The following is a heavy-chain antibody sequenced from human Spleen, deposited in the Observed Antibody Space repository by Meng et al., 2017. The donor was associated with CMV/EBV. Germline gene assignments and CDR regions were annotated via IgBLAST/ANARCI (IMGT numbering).Heavy chain of an antibody. CDR1: GGSFSGYY. V-gene: IGHV4-34*01. CDR3: ARGQGTVWDYYGMDV. J-gene: IGHJ6*02. D-gene: IGHD2-8*01. Sequence: YGGSFSGYYWRWIRQPPGKGLEWIGEINHSGSTNYNPSLKSRVTISVDTSKNQFSLKLSSVTAADTAVYYCARGQGTVWDYYGMDVWGQGTTVTVSS. CDR2: INHSGST.